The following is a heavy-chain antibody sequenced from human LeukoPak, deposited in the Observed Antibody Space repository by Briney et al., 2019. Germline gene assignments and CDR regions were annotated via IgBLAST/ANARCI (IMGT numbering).Heavy chain of an antibody. D-gene: IGHD3-3*01. CDR2: INPNSGGT. CDR1: GYTFTGYY. V-gene: IGHV1-2*02. J-gene: IGHJ5*02. Sequence: ASVKVSCKASGYTFTGYYMHWVRQAPGQGLEWMGWINPNSGGTNYAQKFQGRVTMTRDTSISTAYMELSRLRSDDTAAYYCARDRVASHYDFWSEGFDPWGQGTLVTVSS. CDR3: ARDRVASHYDFWSEGFDP.